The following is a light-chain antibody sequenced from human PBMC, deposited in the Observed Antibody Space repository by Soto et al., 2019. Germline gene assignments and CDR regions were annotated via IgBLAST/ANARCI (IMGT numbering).Light chain of an antibody. Sequence: EILLTQSPVTLSLSPGDRATLSCRASQSLTRNFLAWYQQRPGQTPRLLIYDASSRATDVPDRFSGSGSGTDFTLTISRLEPEDFAVYFCQQCGWLPLSFGGGTKVEIK. J-gene: IGKJ4*01. V-gene: IGKV3-20*01. CDR3: QQCGWLPLS. CDR1: QSLTRNF. CDR2: DAS.